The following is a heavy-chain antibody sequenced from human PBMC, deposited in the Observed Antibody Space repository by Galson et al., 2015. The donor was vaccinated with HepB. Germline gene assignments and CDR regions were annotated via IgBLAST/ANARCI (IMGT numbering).Heavy chain of an antibody. D-gene: IGHD6-19*01. CDR2: ISSSGSTI. CDR3: ARVGSSGWFVYFDY. Sequence: SLRLSCAASGFTFSGYEMNWVRQAPGKGLEWVSYISSSGSTIYYADSVKGRFTISRDNAKNSLYLQMNSLRAEDTAVYYCARVGSSGWFVYFDYWGQGTLVTVSS. CDR1: GFTFSGYE. V-gene: IGHV3-48*03. J-gene: IGHJ4*02.